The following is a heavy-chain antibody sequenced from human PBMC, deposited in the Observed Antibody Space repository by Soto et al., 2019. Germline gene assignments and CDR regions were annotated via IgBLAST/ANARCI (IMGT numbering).Heavy chain of an antibody. J-gene: IGHJ6*02. CDR2: IDPSDSYT. CDR3: ARQYSSGWYQVYYYYGMDV. V-gene: IGHV5-10-1*01. CDR1: GYSFTSYW. Sequence: GESLKISCKGSGYSFTSYWISWLRQMPGKGLEWMGSIDPSDSYTNYSPSFQGHVTISADKSISTAYLQWSSLKASDTAMYYCARQYSSGWYQVYYYYGMDVWGQGTMVTVSS. D-gene: IGHD6-19*01.